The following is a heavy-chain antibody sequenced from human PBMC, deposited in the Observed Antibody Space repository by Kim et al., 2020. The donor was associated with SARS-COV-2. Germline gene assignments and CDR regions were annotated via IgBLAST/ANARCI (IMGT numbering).Heavy chain of an antibody. D-gene: IGHD6-13*01. CDR1: GGSFSGYY. Sequence: SETLSLTCAVYGGSFSGYYWSWFRQPPGEGLEWIGEINHSGSTTYNPSLKSRVTISVDTTKNQFSLMLSSVTAAATAVYYCAGGYSRSWYFTRALSPFDSWGDGTLVTVSS. CDR2: INHSGST. J-gene: IGHJ4*03. V-gene: IGHV4-34*01. CDR3: AGGYSRSWYFTRALSPFDS.